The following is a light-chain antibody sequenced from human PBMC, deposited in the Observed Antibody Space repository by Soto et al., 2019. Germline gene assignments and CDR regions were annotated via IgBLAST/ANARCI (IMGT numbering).Light chain of an antibody. CDR3: QHYNYWNYT. CDR2: KAS. J-gene: IGKJ2*01. Sequence: DIQMTQSPSTLSGSVGDRVTITCPASQTISSWLAVYKKKPGKAPKLLIYKASTLKSGVPSRFSVSGSGTELNRNIIIRKSEYCAVYYFQHYNYWNYTFGQGTKVYIK. CDR1: QTISSW. V-gene: IGKV1-5*03.